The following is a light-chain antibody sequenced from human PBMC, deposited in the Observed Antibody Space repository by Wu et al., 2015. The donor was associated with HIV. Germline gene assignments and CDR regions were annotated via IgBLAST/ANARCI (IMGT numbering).Light chain of an antibody. CDR3: QYYGSSRYS. CDR2: GAS. V-gene: IGKV3-20*01. J-gene: IGKJ2*03. CDR1: QSVTSTS. Sequence: IVLTQSPDTLSLSPRERATLSCRASQSVTSTSLAWYQQRPGQAPRLLIYGASTRATGVPDRFSGSGSGADFTLTISRLEPEDSAVYYCQYYGSSRYSFGQGTKLEIK.